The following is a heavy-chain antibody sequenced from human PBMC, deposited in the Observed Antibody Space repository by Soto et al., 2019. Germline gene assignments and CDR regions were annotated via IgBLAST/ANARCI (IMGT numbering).Heavy chain of an antibody. CDR2: VSGHNGNT. D-gene: IGHD3-16*02. CDR1: GYTSNTYG. Sequence: QGLLVQSGSEMKKPGASVRVSCKASGYTSNTYGINWVRQAPGQGLEWLGWVSGHNGNTDYAPKFQDRVSITTDTSTTTAYMELRSLVSGDTAMYYCAGNLDDWGSYRFQGAFDIWGQGTMITVSS. J-gene: IGHJ3*02. V-gene: IGHV1-18*04. CDR3: AGNLDDWGSYRFQGAFDI.